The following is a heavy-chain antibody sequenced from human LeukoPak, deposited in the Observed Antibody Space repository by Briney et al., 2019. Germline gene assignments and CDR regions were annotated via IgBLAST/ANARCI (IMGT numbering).Heavy chain of an antibody. CDR3: ARAKDYDILTGYYPFDY. V-gene: IGHV3-48*03. CDR2: ISSSGSTI. CDR1: GCTFSSYE. J-gene: IGHJ4*02. D-gene: IGHD3-9*01. Sequence: GGSLRLSCAASGCTFSSYEMNWVRQAPGKGLEWVSYISSSGSTIYYADSVKGRFTISRDNAKNSLYLQMSSLRAEDTAVYYCARAKDYDILTGYYPFDYWGQGTLVTVSS.